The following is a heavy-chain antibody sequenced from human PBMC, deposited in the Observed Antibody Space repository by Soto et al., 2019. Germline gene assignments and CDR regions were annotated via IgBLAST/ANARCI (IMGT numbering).Heavy chain of an antibody. CDR2: TWYDESNK. CDR1: GFTFSTYV. J-gene: IGHJ3*01. V-gene: IGHV3-33*01. Sequence: QVQLVESGGGVVQPGGSLRLSCAASGFTFSTYVMHWVRQAPGKGLEWVAVTWYDESNKYYAESVKGRFTVSRDNSKTTLYLQMNSLRAEDTALYYCATLLDAFDLWGQGTMVTVSS. CDR3: ATLLDAFDL.